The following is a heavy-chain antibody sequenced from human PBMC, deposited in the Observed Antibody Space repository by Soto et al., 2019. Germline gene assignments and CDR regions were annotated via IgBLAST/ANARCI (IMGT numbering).Heavy chain of an antibody. D-gene: IGHD2-2*01. CDR3: ARVQCSSTSCYSSFDY. Sequence: VYCQGSGSTFTSYDINWVRQAPGQGLEWMGWMNPNSGNTGYAQKFQGRVTMTRNTSISTAYMELSSLRSEDTAVYYCARVQCSSTSCYSSFDYWGQGTLVTVSS. V-gene: IGHV1-8*01. J-gene: IGHJ4*02. CDR1: GSTFTSYD. CDR2: MNPNSGNT.